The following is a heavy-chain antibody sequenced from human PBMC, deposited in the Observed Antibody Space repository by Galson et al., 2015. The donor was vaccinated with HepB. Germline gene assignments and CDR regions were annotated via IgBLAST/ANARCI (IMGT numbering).Heavy chain of an antibody. CDR1: GGSISSGTYY. Sequence: LSLTCTVSGGSISSGTYYWNWIRQPAEKGLEWLGRIYSSRTTNYRPSLESRLAILVDTSKNQFSLRQNSVTASDTAVYYCARGETGWLYGTGSRLDYWGQGILVTVSS. J-gene: IGHJ4*02. CDR3: ARGETGWLYGTGSRLDY. D-gene: IGHD3-10*01. CDR2: IYSSRTT. V-gene: IGHV4-61*02.